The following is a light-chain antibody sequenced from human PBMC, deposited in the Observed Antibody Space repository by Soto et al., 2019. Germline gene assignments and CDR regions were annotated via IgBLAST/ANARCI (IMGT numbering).Light chain of an antibody. V-gene: IGKV1-39*01. CDR1: QSISTY. CDR2: AAS. CDR3: QQSFTTPYVA. J-gene: IGKJ1*01. Sequence: DIQMTQSPSSLSASVGDRVTITGRASQSISTYLNWYQQKPGKAPRLLIYAASRLQSGVPSRFSGGGSGTDFTLTISSLQPEDFATYYCQQSFTTPYVAFGQGTKVDIK.